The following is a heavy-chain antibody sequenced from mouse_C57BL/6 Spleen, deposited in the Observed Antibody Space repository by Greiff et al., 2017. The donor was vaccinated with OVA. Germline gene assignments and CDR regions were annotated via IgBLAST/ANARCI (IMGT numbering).Heavy chain of an antibody. J-gene: IGHJ1*03. V-gene: IGHV1-82*01. Sequence: QVQLKESGPELVKPGASVKISCKASGYAFSSSWMNWVKQRPGKGLEWIGRIYPGDGDTNYNGKFKGKATLTADKSSSTAYMQLSSLTSEDSAVYFCARSGGYDGYIYWYFDVWGTGTTVTVSS. CDR1: GYAFSSSW. D-gene: IGHD2-3*01. CDR3: ARSGGYDGYIYWYFDV. CDR2: IYPGDGDT.